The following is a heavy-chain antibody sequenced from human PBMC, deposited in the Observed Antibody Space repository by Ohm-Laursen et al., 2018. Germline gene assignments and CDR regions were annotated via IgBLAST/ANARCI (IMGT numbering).Heavy chain of an antibody. CDR1: GGTFSSYA. J-gene: IGHJ4*02. CDR2: IIPILGTA. CDR3: ARDGSGSYYGPFDY. Sequence: ASVKVSCKASGGTFSSYAISWVRQAPGQGLEWMGGIIPILGTANYAQKFQGRVTITADKSTSTAYMELSSLRSEDTAVYYCARDGSGSYYGPFDYWGQGTLVTVSS. V-gene: IGHV1-69*10. D-gene: IGHD1-26*01.